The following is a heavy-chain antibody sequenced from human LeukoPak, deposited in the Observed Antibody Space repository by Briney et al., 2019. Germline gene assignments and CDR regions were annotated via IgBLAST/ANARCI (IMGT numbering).Heavy chain of an antibody. CDR3: AKDVCTRPRCLLYFDS. Sequence: GGSLRLSCTTSGFAFCNYAMNWLRQAPGKGPEWVSGISGFNTYYADSAKGRFTIFRDNSKNVLYLQMDRLRAEDTAVYSCAKDVCTRPRCLLYFDSWGQGTLVTVSS. J-gene: IGHJ4*02. CDR2: ISGFNT. D-gene: IGHD2-8*01. CDR1: GFAFCNYA. V-gene: IGHV3-23*01.